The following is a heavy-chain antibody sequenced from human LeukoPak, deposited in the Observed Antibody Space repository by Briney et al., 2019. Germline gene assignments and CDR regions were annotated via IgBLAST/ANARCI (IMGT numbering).Heavy chain of an antibody. Sequence: ASVKVSCKASGGTFSSYAISWVRQAPGQGLEWMGRIIPILGIANYAQKFQGRVTITADKSTSTAYMELSSLRSEDTAVYYCARDFRGYSYGYSDYWGQGTLVTVSS. V-gene: IGHV1-69*04. D-gene: IGHD5-18*01. CDR2: IIPILGIA. CDR1: GGTFSSYA. J-gene: IGHJ4*02. CDR3: ARDFRGYSYGYSDY.